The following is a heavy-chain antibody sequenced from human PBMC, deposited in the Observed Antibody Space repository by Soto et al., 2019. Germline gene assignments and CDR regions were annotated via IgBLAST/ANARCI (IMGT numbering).Heavy chain of an antibody. CDR2: VSGSDTYT. CDR1: GFNFRDYS. CDR3: ARETTVTKPDDY. J-gene: IGHJ4*02. V-gene: IGHV3-11*06. D-gene: IGHD4-17*01. Sequence: QVQLVVSGGGLVKPGGSLRLSCAASGFNFRDYSMSWFRQAPGKGLEWVSYVSGSDTYTNYADSVKGRFTVFRDNTKNSGYLQMDSLRDEDTAVYYCARETTVTKPDDYWGQGTLVTVSS.